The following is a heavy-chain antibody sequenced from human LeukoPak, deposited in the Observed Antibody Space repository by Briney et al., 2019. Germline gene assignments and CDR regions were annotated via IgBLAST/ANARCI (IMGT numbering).Heavy chain of an antibody. V-gene: IGHV3-33*01. D-gene: IGHD4-11*01. Sequence: GGSLRLSCAASGFIFSHHGMHWVRQAPGQGLEWVAVIWSDGTNRFYADSVKGRFTISRDNSQNTVFLQMDSLRVKDTAIYYCARDAQRAFDYSNSLKYWGHGALVTVSS. CDR2: IWSDGTNR. CDR3: ARDAQRAFDYSNSLKY. CDR1: GFIFSHHG. J-gene: IGHJ4*01.